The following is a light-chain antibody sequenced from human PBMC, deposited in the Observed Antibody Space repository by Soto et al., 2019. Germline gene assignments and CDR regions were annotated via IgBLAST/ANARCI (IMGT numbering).Light chain of an antibody. J-gene: IGKJ3*01. CDR2: GAS. CDR3: QHYNSLPPFT. CDR1: EDIGTS. V-gene: IGKV1-33*01. Sequence: DIQMTQSPSSLSASVGARVSITCQASEDIGTSLSWFQHKPGRAPKLLIYGASYLETGVPSRFRGSGSGTDFTLTISSLQPEDIATYYCQHYNSLPPFTFGPGTIVDVK.